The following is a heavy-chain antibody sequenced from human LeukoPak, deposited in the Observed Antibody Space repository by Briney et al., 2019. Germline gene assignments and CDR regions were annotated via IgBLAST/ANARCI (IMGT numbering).Heavy chain of an antibody. J-gene: IGHJ4*02. CDR2: IYTSGST. D-gene: IGHD5-12*01. CDR1: GGSISSYY. Sequence: SETLSLTCAVPGGSISSYYWSWIRQPAGKGLEWIGRIYTSGSTNYNPSLKSRVTMSVDTSKNQFSLKLSSVTAADTAVYYCARENLSGYEPRIDYWGQGTLVTVSS. CDR3: ARENLSGYEPRIDY. V-gene: IGHV4-4*07.